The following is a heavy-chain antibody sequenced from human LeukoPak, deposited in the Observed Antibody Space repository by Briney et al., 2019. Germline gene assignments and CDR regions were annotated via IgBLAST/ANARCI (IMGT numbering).Heavy chain of an antibody. Sequence: SETLSLTCTVSGGSISSYYWGWIRQPPGKGLEWIGSIYHSGSTYYNPSLKSRVTISVDTSKNQFSLKLSSVTAADTAVYYCARVTKRITMVRGSTGGWFDPWGQGTLVTVSS. J-gene: IGHJ5*02. CDR1: GGSISSYY. D-gene: IGHD3-10*01. CDR3: ARVTKRITMVRGSTGGWFDP. CDR2: IYHSGST. V-gene: IGHV4-38-2*02.